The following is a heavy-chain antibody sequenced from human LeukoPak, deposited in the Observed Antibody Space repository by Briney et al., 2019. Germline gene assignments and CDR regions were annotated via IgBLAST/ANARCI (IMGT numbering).Heavy chain of an antibody. CDR1: GWSFSGYY. CDR3: ARDLRGNNWFDL. D-gene: IGHD3-16*01. CDR2: INHSGST. Sequence: NSSETLSLTCPVYGWSFSGYYWTWIRQPPGNGLEWIGEINHSGSTNYNPSLKSRVTISVDTSKNQFSLKLSSVTAADTAVYYCARDLRGNNWFDLWGQGTLVTVSS. J-gene: IGHJ5*02. V-gene: IGHV4-34*01.